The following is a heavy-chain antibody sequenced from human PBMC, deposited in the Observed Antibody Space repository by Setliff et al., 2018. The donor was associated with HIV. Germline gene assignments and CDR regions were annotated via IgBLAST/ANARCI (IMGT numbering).Heavy chain of an antibody. V-gene: IGHV4-4*07. D-gene: IGHD6-6*01. CDR2: INTSGST. CDR3: ASEAWTSYRSSSGYYYYYMDV. CDR1: GGSVSNYY. Sequence: KPSETLSLTCTVSGGSVSNYYWTWIRQSAGKGLEWIGHINTSGSTKYNPSLKSRLTMSVDSSGNQFSLTLTSVTAADTAVYYCASEAWTSYRSSSGYYYYYMDVWGKGTTVTVSS. J-gene: IGHJ6*03.